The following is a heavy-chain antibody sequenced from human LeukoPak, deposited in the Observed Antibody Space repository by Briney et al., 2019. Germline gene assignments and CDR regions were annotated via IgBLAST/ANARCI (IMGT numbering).Heavy chain of an antibody. Sequence: VASVKVSCKASGYSFTSYVINCGRQAPGQGVEWMGWMNPNSGNTGYAQKFQGRVTMTRNTSISTAYMEMSSLRSEDTAVYYCARGKWELPPDYWGQGTLVTVSS. D-gene: IGHD1-26*01. CDR2: MNPNSGNT. CDR1: GYSFTSYV. CDR3: ARGKWELPPDY. V-gene: IGHV1-8*01. J-gene: IGHJ4*02.